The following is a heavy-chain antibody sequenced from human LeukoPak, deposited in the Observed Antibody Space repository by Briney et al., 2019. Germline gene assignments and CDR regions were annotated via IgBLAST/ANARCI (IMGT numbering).Heavy chain of an antibody. V-gene: IGHV4-4*02. CDR3: AGLEGRYSSGLYYYYFDY. CDR1: GFTFNRYA. Sequence: PGGSLRLSCVGSGFTFNRYAFHWVRQPPGKGLEWIGEMYLSGTTHSNPSVRSRVTISIDKSKNQFFLNLSSVTAADTAVYYCAGLEGRYSSGLYYYYFDYWGQGTLVTVSS. J-gene: IGHJ4*02. CDR2: MYLSGTT. D-gene: IGHD3-22*01.